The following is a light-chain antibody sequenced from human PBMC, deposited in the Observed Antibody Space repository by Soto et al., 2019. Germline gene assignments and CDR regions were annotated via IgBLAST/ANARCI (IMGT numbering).Light chain of an antibody. J-gene: IGKJ2*01. CDR2: DAS. CDR3: QQYNDWPPWYT. V-gene: IGKV3-15*01. CDR1: QSVSSN. Sequence: EIVMTQSTAPLSVSPGERATLSCRASQSVSSNLAWYQQKPVQAPRLLIYDASTRATGIPARFSGSGSGTEFTLTISSLQSEDFAVYFCQQYNDWPPWYTFGQGTKLEIK.